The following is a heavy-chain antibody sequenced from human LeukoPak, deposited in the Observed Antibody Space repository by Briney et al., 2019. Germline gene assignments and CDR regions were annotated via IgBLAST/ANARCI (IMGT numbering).Heavy chain of an antibody. D-gene: IGHD6-19*01. Sequence: ASVKVSCKASGYTFTGHYLHWVRQAPGQGLEWMGWINPNSGGTNYAQKFQGKVTMTRDTSVSTAYMELSRLRSDDTAVYYCARVEGVAVTDAFDIWGQGTMVTVSS. J-gene: IGHJ3*02. CDR3: ARVEGVAVTDAFDI. V-gene: IGHV1-2*02. CDR1: GYTFTGHY. CDR2: INPNSGGT.